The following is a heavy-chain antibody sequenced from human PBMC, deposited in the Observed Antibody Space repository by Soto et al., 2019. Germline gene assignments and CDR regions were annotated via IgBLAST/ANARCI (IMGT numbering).Heavy chain of an antibody. J-gene: IGHJ6*02. D-gene: IGHD6-6*01. CDR1: GYNFPSYW. V-gene: IGHV5-51*01. CDR2: IYPGDSDT. Sequence: PGESLKISCQGSGYNFPSYWVSWVRQMPGKGLEWMGIIYPGDSDTRYSPSFQGQVTISADKSISTAYLQWSSLKASDTAMYYCARHIAARPGYYYGMDVWGQGTTVTVSS. CDR3: ARHIAARPGYYYGMDV.